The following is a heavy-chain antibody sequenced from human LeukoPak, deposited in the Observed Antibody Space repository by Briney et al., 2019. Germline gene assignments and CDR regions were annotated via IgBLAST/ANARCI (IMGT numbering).Heavy chain of an antibody. D-gene: IGHD3-10*01. CDR3: AREKGLGYYGSGSYLSY. V-gene: IGHV4-59*01. Sequence: SETLSLTCTVSGGSISSYYWSWIRQPPGKGLEWIGYIYYSGSTNYNPSLKSRVTISVDTSKNQFSLKLSSVTAADTAVYYCAREKGLGYYGSGSYLSYWGQGTLVTVSS. J-gene: IGHJ4*02. CDR2: IYYSGST. CDR1: GGSISSYY.